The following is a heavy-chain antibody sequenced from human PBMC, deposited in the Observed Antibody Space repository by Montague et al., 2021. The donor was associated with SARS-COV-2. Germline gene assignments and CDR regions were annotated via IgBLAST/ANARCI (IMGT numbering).Heavy chain of an antibody. Sequence: SETLSLTCAVYGGSFSTYYWSWIRQSPGKGLEWIGNIDHSGNTNYNPSXXSRVSISVDTLSSQFSLYLTSVTAADAAVYYCARDQTVLEWIWYGMDVWGPGTTVTVSS. D-gene: IGHD3-3*01. CDR1: GGSFSTYY. CDR2: IDHSGNT. CDR3: ARDQTVLEWIWYGMDV. J-gene: IGHJ6*02. V-gene: IGHV4-34*01.